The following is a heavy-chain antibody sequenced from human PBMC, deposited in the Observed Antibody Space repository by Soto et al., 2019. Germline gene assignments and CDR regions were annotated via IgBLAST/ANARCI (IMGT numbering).Heavy chain of an antibody. J-gene: IGHJ4*02. V-gene: IGHV3-74*01. D-gene: IGHD6-6*01. CDR3: AREDYSSSWPPLDY. Sequence: GGSLRLSCAASGFTFRSYXMLWVRQPPGKGLVWVARIHRDGSSINYADSVKGRFSISRDNAKNTLYLEMNSLRAEDTAVYYCAREDYSSSWPPLDYWGQGTLVTVSS. CDR1: GFTFRSYX. CDR2: IHRDGSSI.